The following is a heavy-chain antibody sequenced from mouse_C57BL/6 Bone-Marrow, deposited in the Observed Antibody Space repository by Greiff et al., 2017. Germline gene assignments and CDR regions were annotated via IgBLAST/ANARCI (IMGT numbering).Heavy chain of an antibody. Sequence: QVQLQQPGAELVKPGASVKMSCKASGYTFTSYWITWVKQRPGQGLEWIGDIYPGSGSTNYNEKFKSKATLTVDKSSSTAYMQLSSLTSEDSAVFYSARGGNDVDYWGQGTTLTDTS. D-gene: IGHD2-2*01. J-gene: IGHJ2*01. V-gene: IGHV1-55*01. CDR3: ARGGNDVDY. CDR1: GYTFTSYW. CDR2: IYPGSGST.